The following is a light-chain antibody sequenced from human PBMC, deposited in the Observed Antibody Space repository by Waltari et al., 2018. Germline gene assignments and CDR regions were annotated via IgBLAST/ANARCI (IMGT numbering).Light chain of an antibody. CDR1: TSDLGAYSY. V-gene: IGLV2-14*03. CDR3: CSFRGGDSFV. CDR2: DVT. Sequence: QSALTQPASVSGSPGQSITISCTGTTSDLGAYSYVSWYQQFPCKAPKLMIYDVTKRPSGVSSRFSGSKSGNTASLTISGLQAEDEGDYYCCSFRGGDSFVFGTGTRVTVV. J-gene: IGLJ1*01.